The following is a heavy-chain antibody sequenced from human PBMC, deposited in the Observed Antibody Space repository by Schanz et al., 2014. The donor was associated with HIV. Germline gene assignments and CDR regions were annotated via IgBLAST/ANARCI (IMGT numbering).Heavy chain of an antibody. Sequence: VQLLESGGGLVQPGGSLRLSCAVSGLPFSTSAMSWVRQAPGKGLEWVAVIWHDGSSKYYADSVKGRFTISRDNSKNTLYLQMNSLRAEDTAVYYCARGGLRWHPEWLDYWGQGTLVTVSS. CDR2: IWHDGSSK. CDR3: ARGGLRWHPEWLDY. J-gene: IGHJ4*02. V-gene: IGHV3-33*01. CDR1: GLPFSTSA. D-gene: IGHD4-17*01.